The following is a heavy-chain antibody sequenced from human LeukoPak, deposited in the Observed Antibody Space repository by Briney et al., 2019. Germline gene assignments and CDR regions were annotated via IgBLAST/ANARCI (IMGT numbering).Heavy chain of an antibody. CDR1: GFTFSSYA. V-gene: IGHV3-64D*09. CDR2: ISSNGGST. CDR3: VKGDRGSGWYRGAFDI. J-gene: IGHJ3*02. Sequence: GGSLRLSCSASGFTFSSYAMHWVRQAPGKGLEYVSAISSNGGSTYYADSVKGRFTISRDNSKNTLYLQMSSPRAEDTAVYYCVKGDRGSGWYRGAFDIWGQGTMVTVSS. D-gene: IGHD6-19*01.